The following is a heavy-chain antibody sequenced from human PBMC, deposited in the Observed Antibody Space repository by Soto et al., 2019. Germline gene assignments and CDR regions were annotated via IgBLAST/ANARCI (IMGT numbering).Heavy chain of an antibody. D-gene: IGHD4-17*01. CDR3: TRARFTTVTTWSYFDS. CDR1: GYPFTNYY. CDR2: VNPSSGRT. Sequence: QVQLVQSGTEVKKPGASVRVSCTASGYPFTNYYIHWVRQAPGQGPEWMGIVNPSSGRTTYAQTFQGRVTMTTDTSTSTVYMEMNSLRSAATAMYYCTRARFTTVTTWSYFDSLGQGTLVTVSS. V-gene: IGHV1-46*01. J-gene: IGHJ4*02.